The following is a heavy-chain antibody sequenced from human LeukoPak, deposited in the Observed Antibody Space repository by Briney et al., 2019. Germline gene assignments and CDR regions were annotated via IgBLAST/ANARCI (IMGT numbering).Heavy chain of an antibody. CDR3: ASARTGTHDY. CDR2: IYHSGST. Sequence: SETLSLTCTVSGGSISSGGYYWSWIRQPPGKGLEWIGYIYHSGSTYYNPSLKSRVTISVDRSKNQFSLKLSSVTAADTAVYYCASARTGTHDYWGQEPWSPSPQ. J-gene: IGHJ4*01. CDR1: GGSISSGGYY. D-gene: IGHD1-1*01. V-gene: IGHV4-30-2*01.